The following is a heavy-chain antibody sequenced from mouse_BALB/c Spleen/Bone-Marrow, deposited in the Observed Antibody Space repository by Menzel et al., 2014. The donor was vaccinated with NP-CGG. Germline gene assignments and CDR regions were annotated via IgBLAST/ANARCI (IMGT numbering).Heavy chain of an antibody. D-gene: IGHD1-1*01. V-gene: IGHV1-5*01. J-gene: IGHJ4*01. CDR2: IYPGNSDT. CDR1: GYTFTSYW. CDR3: TRGITTVVATRVMDY. Sequence: EVQLQESGTVLARPGASVKMSCKPSGYTFTSYWMHWVKRRPGQGLEWIGAIYPGNSDTSYNQKFKGKAKLTAVTSTSTAYMDLSSLTNEDSAVYYCTRGITTVVATRVMDYWGQGTSVTVSS.